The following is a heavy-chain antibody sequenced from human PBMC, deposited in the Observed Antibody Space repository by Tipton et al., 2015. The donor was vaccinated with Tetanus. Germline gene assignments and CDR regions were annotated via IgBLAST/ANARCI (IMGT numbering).Heavy chain of an antibody. V-gene: IGHV3-74*01. J-gene: IGHJ4*02. CDR2: INTNGGIT. CDR3: AREGTNRKSPGDDFDD. D-gene: IGHD1/OR15-1a*01. CDR1: GFTFTNYW. Sequence: SLRLSCAASGFTFTNYWMHWVRQAPGKGLVWVSRINTNGGITSYADSVRGRFSISRDNAKDTVYLQMNTLTAEDTAVYYCAREGTNRKSPGDDFDDWGQGTLVTVSS.